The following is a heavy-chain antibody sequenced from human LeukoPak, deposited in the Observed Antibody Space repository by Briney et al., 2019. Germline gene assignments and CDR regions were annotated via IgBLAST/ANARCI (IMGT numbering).Heavy chain of an antibody. CDR1: GFTFSSYA. D-gene: IGHD3-10*01. CDR3: ARTLRGDYYGSASLDN. V-gene: IGHV3-23*01. CDR2: ISGSGGST. Sequence: GGSLRLSCAASGFTFSSYAMSWVRQAPGKGLEWVSAISGSGGSTYYADSVKGRFTISRDNSKNTLYLQMNSLRAEDTAVYYCARTLRGDYYGSASLDNWGQGTLVTVAS. J-gene: IGHJ4*02.